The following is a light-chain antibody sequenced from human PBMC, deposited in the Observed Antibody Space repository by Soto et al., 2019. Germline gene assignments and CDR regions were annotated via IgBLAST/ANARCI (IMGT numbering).Light chain of an antibody. J-gene: IGKJ1*01. CDR2: KAS. V-gene: IGKV1-5*03. CDR3: QQFNTYYPT. CDR1: QKINTW. Sequence: DIQMTQSPSTLSASVGDRVTITCRASQKINTWLAWYQQKPGKAPKVLIDKASSLQSGVPSRFSGGGSGTEFTLTISSLQPDDVATYYCQQFNTYYPTFGQGTKVEIK.